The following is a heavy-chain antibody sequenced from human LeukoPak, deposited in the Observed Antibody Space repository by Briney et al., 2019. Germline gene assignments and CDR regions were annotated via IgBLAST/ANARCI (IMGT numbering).Heavy chain of an antibody. Sequence: SETLSLTCTVSGGSISSSSYYWGWIRQPPGKGLEWIGSIYYSGTTYYNPSLKSRVTISVDTSKNQFSLKLSSVTAADTAVYYCARTGDYGSGSYINWFDPWGQGTLVTVSS. CDR3: ARTGDYGSGSYINWFDP. CDR1: GGSISSSSYY. V-gene: IGHV4-39*01. D-gene: IGHD3-10*01. CDR2: IYYSGTT. J-gene: IGHJ5*02.